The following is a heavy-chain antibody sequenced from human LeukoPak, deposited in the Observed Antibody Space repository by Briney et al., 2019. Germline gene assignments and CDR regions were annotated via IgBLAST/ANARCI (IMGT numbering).Heavy chain of an antibody. CDR1: GYTFTSHD. V-gene: IGHV1-8*01. J-gene: IGHJ4*02. CDR2: MSPNSGDT. Sequence: ASVKVSCKASGYTFTSHDINWVRQATGQGLEWMGWMSPNSGDTGYAQKFQGRVTMTSDSSISTAYMELSSLRSQDTAIYYCVRTPPNWGFDYWGQGTLVTVSS. CDR3: VRTPPNWGFDY. D-gene: IGHD7-27*01.